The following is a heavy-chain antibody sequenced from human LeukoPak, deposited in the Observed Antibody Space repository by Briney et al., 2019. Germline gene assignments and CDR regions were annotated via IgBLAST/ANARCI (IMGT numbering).Heavy chain of an antibody. Sequence: GGSLRLSCAASGFTFSSYWMHWVRQAPGKGLVWVSQINSDGSSTTYADSVKGRFTISRDNAKNTLYLQMNSLRVEDTAVYYCARTQGFWGQGTLVTVSS. J-gene: IGHJ4*02. CDR3: ARTQGF. CDR1: GFTFSSYW. V-gene: IGHV3-74*01. CDR2: INSDGSST.